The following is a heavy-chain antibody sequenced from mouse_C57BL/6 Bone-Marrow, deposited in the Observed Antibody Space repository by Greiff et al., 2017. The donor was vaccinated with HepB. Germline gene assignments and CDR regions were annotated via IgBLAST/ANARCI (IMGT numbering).Heavy chain of an antibody. Sequence: DVQLVESGGGLVKPGGSLKLSCAASGFTFSDYGMHWVRQAPEKGLEWVAYISSGSSTTYYADTVKGRFTISRDNAKNTLFLQMTSLRSEDTAMYYCARRRDSAYYAMDYWGQGTSVTVSS. CDR1: GFTFSDYG. CDR3: ARRRDSAYYAMDY. V-gene: IGHV5-17*01. CDR2: ISSGSSTT. J-gene: IGHJ4*01.